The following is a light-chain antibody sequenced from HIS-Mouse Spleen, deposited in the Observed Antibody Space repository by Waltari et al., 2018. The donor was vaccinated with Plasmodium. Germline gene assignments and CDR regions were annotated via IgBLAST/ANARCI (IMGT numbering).Light chain of an antibody. CDR3: SSYAGSNNLV. Sequence: QSALTQPPSASGSPGQSVTTPCPGPSSAAGGYNVASWYQQHPGKAPKLMIYEVSKRPSGVPDRFSGSKSGNTASLTVSGLQAEDEADYYCSSYAGSNNLVFGGGTKLTVL. J-gene: IGLJ2*01. CDR2: EVS. V-gene: IGLV2-8*01. CDR1: SSAAGGYNV.